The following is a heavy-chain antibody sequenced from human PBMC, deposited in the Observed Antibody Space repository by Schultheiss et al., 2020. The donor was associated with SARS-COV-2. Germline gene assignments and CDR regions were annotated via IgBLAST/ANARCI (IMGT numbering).Heavy chain of an antibody. J-gene: IGHJ4*02. CDR1: GFTFSSYS. CDR3: ASGSSGYLL. V-gene: IGHV3-48*04. Sequence: GGSLRLSCAASGFTFSSYSMNWVRQAPGKGLEWVSYISSSGSTIYYADSVKGRFTISRDNAKNTLYLQMNSLRAEDTAVYYCASGSSGYLLWGQGTLVTVSS. D-gene: IGHD3-22*01. CDR2: ISSSGSTI.